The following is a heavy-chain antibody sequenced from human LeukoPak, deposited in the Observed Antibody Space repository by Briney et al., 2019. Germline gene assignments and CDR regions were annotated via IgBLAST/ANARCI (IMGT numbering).Heavy chain of an antibody. J-gene: IGHJ4*02. V-gene: IGHV3-11*04. CDR2: ISSSGSTI. CDR1: GFTFSDYY. D-gene: IGHD3-10*01. CDR3: ARDLRGVSDY. Sequence: KPGGSLILSCAASGFTFSDYYMSWIRQAPGKGLECVSYISSSGSTIYYADSVKGRFTISRDNAKNALYLQTSSLRAEDTAVYYCARDLRGVSDYWGQGTLVTVSS.